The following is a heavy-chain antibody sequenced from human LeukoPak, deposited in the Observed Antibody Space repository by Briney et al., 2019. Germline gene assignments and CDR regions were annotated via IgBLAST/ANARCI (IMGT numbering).Heavy chain of an antibody. J-gene: IGHJ3*02. V-gene: IGHV1-69*05. Sequence: ASVKVSCKASGGTFSSYAISWVRQAPGQGLEWMGGIIPIFGTANYAQKFQGRVTITTDESTSTAYMKLRSLRSDDTAVYYCAGGFGSGWSNDAFDIWGQGTMVTVSS. CDR1: GGTFSSYA. D-gene: IGHD6-19*01. CDR2: IIPIFGTA. CDR3: AGGFGSGWSNDAFDI.